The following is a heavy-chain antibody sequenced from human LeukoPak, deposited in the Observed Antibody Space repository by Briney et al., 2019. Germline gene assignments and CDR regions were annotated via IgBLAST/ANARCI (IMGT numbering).Heavy chain of an antibody. D-gene: IGHD3-9*01. J-gene: IGHJ4*02. CDR3: ARGGYDILTGYYTIDY. CDR2: IFYSGST. CDR1: GGSISSYY. V-gene: IGHV4-59*01. Sequence: SETLSLTCTVSGGSISSYYWSWIRQPPGKGLEWIGYIFYSGSTNYNPSLKSRVTISVDTSKNQFSLKLSSVTAADTAVYYCARGGYDILTGYYTIDYWGQGTLVTVSS.